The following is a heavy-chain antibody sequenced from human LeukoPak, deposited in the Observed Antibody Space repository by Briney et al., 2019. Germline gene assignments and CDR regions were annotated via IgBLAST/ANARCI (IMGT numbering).Heavy chain of an antibody. D-gene: IGHD4-23*01. V-gene: IGHV3-48*03. Sequence: GGSLRLSCAASGFTFSSYEMNWVRQAPGKGLEWVSYISSSGSTIYYADSAKGRFTISRDNAKNSLYLQMNSLRAEDTAVYYCAKNIGGFDYWGQGTLVTVSS. CDR2: ISSSGSTI. CDR3: AKNIGGFDY. CDR1: GFTFSSYE. J-gene: IGHJ4*02.